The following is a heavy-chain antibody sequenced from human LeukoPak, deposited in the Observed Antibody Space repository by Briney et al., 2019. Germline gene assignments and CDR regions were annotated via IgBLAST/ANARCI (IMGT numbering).Heavy chain of an antibody. CDR3: ARGRLPGVDAFNI. CDR1: GGTFNSHT. CDR2: VISISVTP. J-gene: IGHJ3*02. Sequence: SVKVSCKASGGTFNSHTLTWVRQAPGQGLEWRGGVISISVTPNYPQNFQGRVTITTDESTSTAYMDLRSLRSEDTAMYFCARGRLPGVDAFNIWGQGTMVIVS. V-gene: IGHV1-69*05.